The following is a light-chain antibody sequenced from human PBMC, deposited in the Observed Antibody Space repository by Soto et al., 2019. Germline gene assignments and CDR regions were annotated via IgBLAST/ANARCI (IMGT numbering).Light chain of an antibody. Sequence: QSALAQPASVSGSPGQSITISCTGKSDFVGSFSLVSWYQQHPGKAPKVMISEGHRRPSGVPDRFSGSSSVTTASLTISGLQADDEADYYCCSSVGATTSVFGTGTKATV. J-gene: IGLJ1*01. CDR2: EGH. CDR1: SDFVGSFSL. CDR3: CSSVGATTSV. V-gene: IGLV2-23*01.